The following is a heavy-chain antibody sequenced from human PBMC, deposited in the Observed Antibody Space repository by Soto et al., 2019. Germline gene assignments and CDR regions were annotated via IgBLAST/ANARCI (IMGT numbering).Heavy chain of an antibody. V-gene: IGHV4-34*01. CDR1: GGTFSGYY. Sequence: SETLSLTCAVYGGTFSGYYWTWIRQPPGTGLEWIGEINHSGSTNYNPSLKSRVTISVDTSKNQFSLKLTSVTAADTAVSYCERNKIPCRFVYWGQGPLV. CDR2: INHSGST. J-gene: IGHJ4*02. CDR3: ERNKIPCRFVY. D-gene: IGHD2-21*01.